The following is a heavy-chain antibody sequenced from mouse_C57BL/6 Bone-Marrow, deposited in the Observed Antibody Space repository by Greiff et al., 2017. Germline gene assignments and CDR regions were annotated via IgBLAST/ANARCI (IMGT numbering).Heavy chain of an antibody. D-gene: IGHD1-1*01. CDR2: IRSKSNNYAT. CDR1: GFSFNTYA. V-gene: IGHV10-1*01. CDR3: VRQYYYGSSYGYYAMDY. Sequence: EVHLVESGGGLVQPKGSLKLSCAASGFSFNTYAMNWVRQAPGKGLEWVARIRSKSNNYATYYADSVKDRFTISRDDSESMLYLQMNNLKTEDTAMYYCVRQYYYGSSYGYYAMDYWGQGTSVTVSS. J-gene: IGHJ4*01.